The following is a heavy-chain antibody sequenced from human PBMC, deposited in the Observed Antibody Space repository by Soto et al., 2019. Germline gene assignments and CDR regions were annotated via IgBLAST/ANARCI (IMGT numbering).Heavy chain of an antibody. CDR3: ARSAGFDWSTAYYYYGMDV. J-gene: IGHJ6*02. CDR1: GFTFSSYS. V-gene: IGHV3-21*01. D-gene: IGHD3-9*01. CDR2: ISSSSSYI. Sequence: EVQLVESGGGLVKPGGSLRLSCAASGFTFSSYSMNWVRQAPGKGLEWVSSISSSSSYIYYADSVKGRFTISRDNAKNSLYLQMNSLRAEDTAVYYCARSAGFDWSTAYYYYGMDVWGQGTTVTVSS.